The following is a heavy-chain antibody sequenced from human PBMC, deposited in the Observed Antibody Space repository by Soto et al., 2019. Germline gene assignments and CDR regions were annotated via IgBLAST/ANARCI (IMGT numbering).Heavy chain of an antibody. Sequence: EVQLWDSGGGLVQPGGSLRLSCAASGFPFSSFAMCWLRQAPGKGLEWVSYISGNGVATSYADSVKGRFTTSRDNSKNFLYLQLNSLRDEDTAVYYCAKGFPRLQLDTNAWENWGQGTLVTVSS. V-gene: IGHV3-23*01. J-gene: IGHJ4*02. CDR3: AKGFPRLQLDTNAWEN. CDR2: ISGNGVAT. D-gene: IGHD2-8*01. CDR1: GFPFSSFA.